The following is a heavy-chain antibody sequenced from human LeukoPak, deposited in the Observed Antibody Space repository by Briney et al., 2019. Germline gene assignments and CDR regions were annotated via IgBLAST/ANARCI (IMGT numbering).Heavy chain of an antibody. J-gene: IGHJ4*02. V-gene: IGHV3-23*01. Sequence: GGSLRLSCAASGFTFSSYAMSWVRQAPGKGLEWVSGVSGSGSSTYYADSVKGRFTISRDNSKNTLYLQMSSLRAEDTAVYFCAKGGHSSGWYHFDYWGQGTLVTVSS. D-gene: IGHD6-19*01. CDR3: AKGGHSSGWYHFDY. CDR2: VSGSGSST. CDR1: GFTFSSYA.